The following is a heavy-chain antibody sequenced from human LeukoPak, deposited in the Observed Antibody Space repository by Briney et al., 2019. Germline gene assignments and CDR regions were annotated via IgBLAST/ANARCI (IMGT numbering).Heavy chain of an antibody. J-gene: IGHJ4*02. Sequence: TSETLSLTCTVSGGSISSYYWSWIRQPPGKGLEWIGYIYYSGSTNYNPSLKSRVTISVDTSKNQFSLKLSSVTAADTAVYYCARYVVVTAYFDYWGQGTLVTVSS. CDR2: IYYSGST. CDR3: ARYVVVTAYFDY. D-gene: IGHD2-21*02. CDR1: GGSISSYY. V-gene: IGHV4-59*01.